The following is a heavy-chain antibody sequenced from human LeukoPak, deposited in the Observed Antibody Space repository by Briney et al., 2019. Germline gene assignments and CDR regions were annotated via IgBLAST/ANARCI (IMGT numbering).Heavy chain of an antibody. V-gene: IGHV3-30*18. Sequence: PGRSLTLSCAASGFTFRTYAMHWVRQAPGKGLEWVAGISYDGGDKYYADFVKGRFTISRDNSKNTLCLQMHSLRAEDTAVYYCAKDLYYYGSGNFDYWGQGTLVTVSS. CDR1: GFTFRTYA. D-gene: IGHD3-10*01. J-gene: IGHJ4*02. CDR2: ISYDGGDK. CDR3: AKDLYYYGSGNFDY.